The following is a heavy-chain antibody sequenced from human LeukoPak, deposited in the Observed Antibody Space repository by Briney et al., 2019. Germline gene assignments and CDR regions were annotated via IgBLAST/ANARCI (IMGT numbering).Heavy chain of an antibody. CDR2: VSNSGDYI. CDR3: TRARGYSYGYPDY. J-gene: IGHJ4*02. CDR1: GFSFSSYR. D-gene: IGHD5-18*01. V-gene: IGHV3-21*03. Sequence: GGSLRLSCAASGFSFSSYRMNWVRQAPGKGLEWVSSVSNSGDYIHYADSVKGRFTISRDNSKNSLYLQMNSLKTEDTAVYYCTRARGYSYGYPDYWGQGTLVTVSS.